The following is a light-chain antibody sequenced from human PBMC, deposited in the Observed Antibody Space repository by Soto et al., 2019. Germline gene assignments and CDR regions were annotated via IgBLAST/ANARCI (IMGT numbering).Light chain of an antibody. CDR3: QEASRIPIT. CDR2: AAS. CDR1: QTISVY. J-gene: IGKJ5*01. Sequence: DIQMTQSPSSLSASVGDTVIITCRASQTISVYLNWYQQIAGKAPKLLIYAASTLQSGVPSRFSGSGSGTDFTLTISSLQPEDFATYYCQEASRIPITFGQGTRLEIK. V-gene: IGKV1-39*01.